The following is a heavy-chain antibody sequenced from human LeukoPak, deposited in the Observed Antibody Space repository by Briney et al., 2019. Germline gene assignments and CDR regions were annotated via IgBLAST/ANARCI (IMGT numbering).Heavy chain of an antibody. CDR2: ISSSGSTI. CDR1: GFTFSDYY. Sequence: PGGSLRLSCAASGFTFSDYYMIWIRQAPGKGLEWVSYISSSGSTIYYADSVKGRFTISRDNAKNSLYLQMNSLRVEDTAVYYCAREARGGRGSYAYNFDYWGQGTLVTVSS. V-gene: IGHV3-11*04. J-gene: IGHJ4*02. CDR3: AREARGGRGSYAYNFDY. D-gene: IGHD1-26*01.